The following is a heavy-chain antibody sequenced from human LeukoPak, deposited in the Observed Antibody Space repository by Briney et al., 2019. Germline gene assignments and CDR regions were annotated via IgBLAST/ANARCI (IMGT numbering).Heavy chain of an antibody. D-gene: IGHD5-12*01. Sequence: ASQTLSLTCTVSGGSISSSSYYWGWIRQPPGKGLEWIGSIYYSGSTYYNPSLKSRVTISVDTSKNQFSLKLSSVTAADTAVHYCARRYSGYDEDDWGQGTLVTVSS. CDR2: IYYSGST. J-gene: IGHJ4*02. V-gene: IGHV4-39*01. CDR1: GGSISSSSYY. CDR3: ARRYSGYDEDD.